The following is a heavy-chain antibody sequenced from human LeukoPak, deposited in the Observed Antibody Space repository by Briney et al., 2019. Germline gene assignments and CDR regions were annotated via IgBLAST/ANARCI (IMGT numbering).Heavy chain of an antibody. CDR1: GFTFSSYS. D-gene: IGHD6-19*01. CDR2: ISSSSRTI. V-gene: IGHV3-48*02. Sequence: GGSLRLSCAASGFTFSSYSMNWVRQAPGKGLEWVSYISSSSRTICYADSVKGRFTISRDNAKNSLYLQMNSLRDEDTAVYYCARDLPPGSSGWYLGYWGQGTLVTVSS. J-gene: IGHJ4*02. CDR3: ARDLPPGSSGWYLGY.